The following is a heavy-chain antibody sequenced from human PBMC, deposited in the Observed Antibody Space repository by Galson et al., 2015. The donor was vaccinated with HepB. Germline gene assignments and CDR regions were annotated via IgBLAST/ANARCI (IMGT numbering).Heavy chain of an antibody. Sequence: TLSLTCTVSGGSISSRSYYWSWIRQPAGKGLEWIGRIYSSGSTNYYPSLESRVTISVDTPKNQFSLKLRSVTAADTAVYYCATDQTSYGTTFFDYWGQGTLVIVSS. V-gene: IGHV4-61*02. J-gene: IGHJ4*02. CDR3: ATDQTSYGTTFFDY. CDR2: IYSSGST. D-gene: IGHD3-10*01. CDR1: GGSISSRSYY.